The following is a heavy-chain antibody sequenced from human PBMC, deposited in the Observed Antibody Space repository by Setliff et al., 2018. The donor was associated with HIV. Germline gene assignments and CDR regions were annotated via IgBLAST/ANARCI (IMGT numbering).Heavy chain of an antibody. Sequence: PGGSLRLSCAASGFTFSTYAMSWVRQAPGKGLEWVGLIKSKTDGGTTDYAAPVKGRFTISRDDSKNTLYLQMDSLSTEDTAVYYCILLGMHGALNIWGQGTMVTVSS. D-gene: IGHD7-27*01. V-gene: IGHV3-15*01. CDR3: ILLGMHGALNI. CDR1: GFTFSTYA. CDR2: IKSKTDGGTT. J-gene: IGHJ3*02.